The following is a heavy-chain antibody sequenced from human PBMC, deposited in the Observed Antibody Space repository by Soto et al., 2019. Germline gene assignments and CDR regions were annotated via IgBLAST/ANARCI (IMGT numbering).Heavy chain of an antibody. CDR1: GGSVSSGSYY. CDR2: IFHSGST. J-gene: IGHJ4*02. V-gene: IGHV4-61*01. Sequence: QVQLQESGPGLGKPSETLSLTCSVSGGSVSSGSYYWSWIRQPPGKGLEYIGYIFHSGSTNYKPSLKSRVPISVDMSKNQFSLKLRSVTAADTAVCYCARSGVVVPGALYDLEYWGQGTLVTVSS. CDR3: ARSGVVVPGALYDLEY. D-gene: IGHD2-2*01.